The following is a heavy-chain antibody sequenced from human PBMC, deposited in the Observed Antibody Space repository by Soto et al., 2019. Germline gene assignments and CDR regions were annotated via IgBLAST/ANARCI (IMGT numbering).Heavy chain of an antibody. CDR3: AKKIMGYASHSDAMDV. D-gene: IGHD5-12*01. V-gene: IGHV3-30*18. Sequence: PGGSLRLSCKPSGFTFRNYGLLWVRQAPGKGLEWVALISYDGDHKYYTDSARGRFTVSRDNFNNMMFLQMDSLRPEDSAVYYCAKKIMGYASHSDAMDVWDQGTTVTVSS. CDR2: ISYDGDHK. J-gene: IGHJ6*02. CDR1: GFTFRNYG.